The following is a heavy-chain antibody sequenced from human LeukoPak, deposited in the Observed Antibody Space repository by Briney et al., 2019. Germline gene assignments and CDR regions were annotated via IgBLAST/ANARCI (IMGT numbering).Heavy chain of an antibody. CDR3: ASFVARNAFDI. CDR2: ISGSSTYI. D-gene: IGHD1-14*01. Sequence: GGSLRLSCAASGFTFSRYDISWVRQAPGKGLEWVSSISGSSTYIYYADSVKGRFTISRDNAKNSLYLQTNSLRAEDTAVYYCASFVARNAFDIWGQGTMVTVSS. J-gene: IGHJ3*02. V-gene: IGHV3-21*01. CDR1: GFTFSRYD.